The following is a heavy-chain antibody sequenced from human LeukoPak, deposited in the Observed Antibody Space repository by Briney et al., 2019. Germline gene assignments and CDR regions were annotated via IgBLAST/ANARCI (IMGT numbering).Heavy chain of an antibody. CDR1: GFTVSSTY. Sequence: EGSLRLSCAASGFTVSSTYMNWVRQAPGRGLEWVSTIYSGGSTYYAESVRGRFTISRDNSKNTLYLQMNSLRAEDTALYYCARGDRRDGYRFDYWGQGTLVTVSS. CDR2: IYSGGST. J-gene: IGHJ4*02. CDR3: ARGDRRDGYRFDY. V-gene: IGHV3-53*01. D-gene: IGHD5-24*01.